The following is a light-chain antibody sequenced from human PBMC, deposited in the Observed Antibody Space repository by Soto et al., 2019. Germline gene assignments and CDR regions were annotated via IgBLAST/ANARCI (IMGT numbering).Light chain of an antibody. CDR3: QHYNTGVT. CDR1: QSVSSN. Sequence: EIVMTQSPATLSVSPGERATLSCRASQSVSSNLAWYQQKPGQPPRLLIYGASTRATGIPARFSGSGSGTEFTLTISSLQSEDCAGYYCQHYNTGVTFGQGTKVEIK. CDR2: GAS. V-gene: IGKV3-15*01. J-gene: IGKJ1*01.